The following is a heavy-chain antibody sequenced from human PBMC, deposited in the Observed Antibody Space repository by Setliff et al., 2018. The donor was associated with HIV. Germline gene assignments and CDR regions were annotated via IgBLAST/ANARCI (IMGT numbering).Heavy chain of an antibody. D-gene: IGHD3-22*01. CDR2: ISYSGRP. J-gene: IGHJ3*02. Sequence: SETLSLTCTVSGGSVNTSSYYWGWIRQPPGRGLEWIGSISYSGRPYYNPSLKSRVTISVDTSKNLFSLKMSSVTAADTAIYYCARGSSGSDRTEYDDAFDIWGQGTVVTVSS. CDR3: ARGSSGSDRTEYDDAFDI. V-gene: IGHV4-39*02. CDR1: GGSVNTSSYY.